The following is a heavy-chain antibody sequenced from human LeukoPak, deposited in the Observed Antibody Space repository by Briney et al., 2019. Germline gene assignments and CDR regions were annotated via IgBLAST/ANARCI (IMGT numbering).Heavy chain of an antibody. J-gene: IGHJ4*02. D-gene: IGHD3-3*01. CDR2: ISGSGGST. V-gene: IGHV3-23*01. CDR1: GFTFITYG. Sequence: PGGSLRLSCAASGFTFITYGMSWVRQAPGKGLKWSSGISGSGGSTYYADSVKGRFTISRDNSKNTLYLQMNSLRADDTAVYYCAKDHWSGAPLYYFDYWGQGTLVTVSS. CDR3: AKDHWSGAPLYYFDY.